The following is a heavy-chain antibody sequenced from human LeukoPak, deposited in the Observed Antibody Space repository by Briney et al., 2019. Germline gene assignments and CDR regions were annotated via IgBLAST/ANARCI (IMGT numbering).Heavy chain of an antibody. Sequence: PGGSLRLSCAASGFTFSSYWMHWVRQAPGQGLVWVSRINSDGSGQGYADSVKGRFTISRDNAKNTLYLQMNSLRAEDTAVYYCARVLHRGVWGYYYWGQGTLVTVSS. D-gene: IGHD3-16*01. CDR3: ARVLHRGVWGYYY. V-gene: IGHV3-74*01. CDR2: INSDGSGQ. J-gene: IGHJ4*02. CDR1: GFTFSSYW.